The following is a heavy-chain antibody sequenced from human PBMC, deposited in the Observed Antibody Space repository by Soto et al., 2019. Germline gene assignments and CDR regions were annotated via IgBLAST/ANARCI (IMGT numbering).Heavy chain of an antibody. CDR3: ARGGYDFWSGYAPYYGMDV. J-gene: IGHJ6*02. V-gene: IGHV4-30-4*01. D-gene: IGHD3-3*01. Sequence: SETLSLTCAVSGGSISSGDYYWSWIRQPPGKGLEWIGYIYYSGSTYYNPSLKSRVTISVDTSKNQFSLKLSSVTAADTAVYYCARGGYDFWSGYAPYYGMDVWGQGTTVTVSS. CDR2: IYYSGST. CDR1: GGSISSGDYY.